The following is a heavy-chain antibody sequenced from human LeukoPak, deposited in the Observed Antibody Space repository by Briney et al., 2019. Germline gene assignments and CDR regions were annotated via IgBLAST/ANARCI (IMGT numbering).Heavy chain of an antibody. CDR3: ARDGVATPFDY. J-gene: IGHJ4*02. V-gene: IGHV3-21*01. D-gene: IGHD1-26*01. CDR1: GFTFSSHG. Sequence: GGSLRLSCAASGFTFSSHGMNWVRQAPGKGLEWVSGITGSGANAYYADSVKGRFTISRDNAKNSLYLQMNSLRAEDTAVYYCARDGVATPFDYWGQGTLVTVSS. CDR2: ITGSGANA.